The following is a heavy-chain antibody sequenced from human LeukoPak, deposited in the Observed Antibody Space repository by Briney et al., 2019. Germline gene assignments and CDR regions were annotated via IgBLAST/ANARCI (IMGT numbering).Heavy chain of an antibody. V-gene: IGHV1-69*05. CDR2: IIPMFGSA. CDR3: ARVGRSRGSLPNSYYYMDV. CDR1: GDIFNSYS. Sequence: SVKVSCKASGDIFNSYSISWVRQAPGQGLEWMGGIIPMFGSANYAQTFQDRVTITTDQSTSTAYMELSSLSSEDTAVYYCARVGRSRGSLPNSYYYMDVWAQGPRSPSP. D-gene: IGHD1-26*01. J-gene: IGHJ6*03.